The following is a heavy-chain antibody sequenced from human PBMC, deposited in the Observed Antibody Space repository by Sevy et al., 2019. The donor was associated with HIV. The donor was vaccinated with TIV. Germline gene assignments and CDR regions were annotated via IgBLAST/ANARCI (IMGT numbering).Heavy chain of an antibody. D-gene: IGHD3-22*01. CDR1: GYTFTGYY. V-gene: IGHV1-2*06. CDR2: INPNSGGT. Sequence: ASVKVSCKASGYTFTGYYMHWVRQAPGQGLEWMGRINPNSGGTNYAQKFQGRVTMTRDTSIRTAYMGLGRLGSDDTAVYYCAVVGDSSGYSDYWGQGTLVTVSS. CDR3: AVVGDSSGYSDY. J-gene: IGHJ4*02.